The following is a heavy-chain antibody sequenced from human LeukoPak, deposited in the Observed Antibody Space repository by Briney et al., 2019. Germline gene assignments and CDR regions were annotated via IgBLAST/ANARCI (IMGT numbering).Heavy chain of an antibody. Sequence: GGSLRLSCAASGFTFNRNAISWVRQAPGKGLEWVSTIGGSGDKTFYADSVKGRFTVSRDNSKNMVHLQMNSLTGEDTALYYCARRGDASRGWGAHDFWGQGALVTVSS. J-gene: IGHJ4*02. CDR3: ARRGDASRGWGAHDF. D-gene: IGHD6-19*01. V-gene: IGHV3-23*01. CDR2: IGGSGDKT. CDR1: GFTFNRNA.